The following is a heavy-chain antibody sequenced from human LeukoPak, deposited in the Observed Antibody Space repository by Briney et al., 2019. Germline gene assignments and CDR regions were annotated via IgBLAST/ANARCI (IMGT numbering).Heavy chain of an antibody. Sequence: GGSLRLSCAASGFTFSSYSMTCVRQAPGKGLEWVSSITPSGDATYYADSVRGRFTISRDNSKNTLYVQMSSLRAEDTAVYYRARATSGRTYDYWGQGTLVTVTS. CDR3: ARATSGRTYDY. J-gene: IGHJ4*02. D-gene: IGHD1-1*01. CDR2: ITPSGDAT. CDR1: GFTFSSYS. V-gene: IGHV3-23*01.